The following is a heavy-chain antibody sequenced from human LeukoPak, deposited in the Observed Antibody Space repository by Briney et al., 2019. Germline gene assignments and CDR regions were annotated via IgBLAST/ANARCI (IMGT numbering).Heavy chain of an antibody. Sequence: SVKVSCKASGGTFSSYAISWVRQAAGQGLEWMGGIIPIFGTANYAQKFQGRVTITADESTSTAYMELSSLRSEDTAVYYCARPRRIQGAQPFDYWGQGTLVTVS. V-gene: IGHV1-69*01. CDR1: GGTFSSYA. CDR3: ARPRRIQGAQPFDY. CDR2: IIPIFGTA. J-gene: IGHJ4*02. D-gene: IGHD3-10*01.